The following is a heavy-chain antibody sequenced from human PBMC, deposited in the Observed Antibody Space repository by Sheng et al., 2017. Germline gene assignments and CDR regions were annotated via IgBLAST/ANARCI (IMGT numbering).Heavy chain of an antibody. J-gene: IGHJ5*02. CDR2: IRYDGSNK. CDR3: AKGGIIGGWFDP. V-gene: IGHV3-30*02. Sequence: QVQLVESGGGVVQPGGSLRLSCAASGFTFSSYGMHWVRQAPGKGLEWVAFIRYDGSNKYYADSVKGRFTISRDNSKNTLYLQMNSLRAEDTAVYYCAKGGIIGGWFDPWGQGTLVTVSS. D-gene: IGHD3-16*01. CDR1: GFTFSSYG.